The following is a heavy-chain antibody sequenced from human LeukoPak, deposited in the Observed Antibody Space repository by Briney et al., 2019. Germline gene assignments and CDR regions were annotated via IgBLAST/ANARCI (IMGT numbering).Heavy chain of an antibody. J-gene: IGHJ4*02. D-gene: IGHD3-22*01. CDR3: ARGYDSSEPPLDY. V-gene: IGHV4-39*01. CDR2: IYYIGST. CDR1: GGSIGSSSYY. Sequence: SETLSLTCTVSGGSIGSSSYYWGWIRQPPGKGLEWIGSIYYIGSTYYNPSLKSRVTISVETSKNQFSLKLSPVSAYDTVAFHCARGYDSSEPPLDYWGQGTLVTVSS.